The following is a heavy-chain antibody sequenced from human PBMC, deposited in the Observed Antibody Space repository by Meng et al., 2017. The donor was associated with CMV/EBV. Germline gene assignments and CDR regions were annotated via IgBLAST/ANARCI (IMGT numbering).Heavy chain of an antibody. V-gene: IGHV3-30*02. Sequence: GESLKISCAASGFTFSSYGMHWVRQAPGKGLEWVAFIRYDGSNKYYADSVKGRFTISRDNSKNTLYLQMNSLRAEDTAVYYCAGDVLGYCSGGSCYGLDYWGQGTLVTVSS. J-gene: IGHJ4*02. D-gene: IGHD2-15*01. CDR3: AGDVLGYCSGGSCYGLDY. CDR2: IRYDGSNK. CDR1: GFTFSSYG.